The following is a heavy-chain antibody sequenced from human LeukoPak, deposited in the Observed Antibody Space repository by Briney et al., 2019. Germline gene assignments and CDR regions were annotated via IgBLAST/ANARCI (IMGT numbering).Heavy chain of an antibody. J-gene: IGHJ4*02. CDR1: GFTFSSYA. V-gene: IGHV3-23*01. CDR2: ISGSGGST. CDR3: AKDVLRFLEWLPRYFDY. Sequence: PGGSLRLSCAASGFTFSSYAMSWVRQAPGKGLEWVSAISGSGGSTYYADSVKGRFTISRDNSKNTLYLQMNSLRAEDTAVYYCAKDVLRFLEWLPRYFDYWGQGTLVTASS. D-gene: IGHD3-3*01.